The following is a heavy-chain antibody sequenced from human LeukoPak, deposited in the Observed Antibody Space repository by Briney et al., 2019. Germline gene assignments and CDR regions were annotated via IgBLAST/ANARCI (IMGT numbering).Heavy chain of an antibody. J-gene: IGHJ5*02. D-gene: IGHD6-6*01. V-gene: IGHV1-8*01. Sequence: GASVKVSCKASGYTFTSYDINWVRQATGQGLEWMGWMNPNSGNTGYAQKFQGGATMTRNTSISTAYMELSSLRSEDTAVYYCARGPYSSSSWFDPWGQGTLVTVSS. CDR1: GYTFTSYD. CDR3: ARGPYSSSSWFDP. CDR2: MNPNSGNT.